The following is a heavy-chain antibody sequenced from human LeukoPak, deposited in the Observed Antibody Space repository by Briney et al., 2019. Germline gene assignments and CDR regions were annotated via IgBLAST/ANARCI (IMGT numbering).Heavy chain of an antibody. D-gene: IGHD5-12*01. Sequence: GRSLRLSCAASGFTFSNYGMHWVRQAPGKGLEWVALISNDGNSKDYADSVKGRFTLSGDNSKTTVYLQMNSLRAEDTAVYYCARDRSGFYSIDQWGQGTLVTVST. CDR3: ARDRSGFYSIDQ. CDR1: GFTFSNYG. J-gene: IGHJ4*02. CDR2: ISNDGNSK. V-gene: IGHV3-30*03.